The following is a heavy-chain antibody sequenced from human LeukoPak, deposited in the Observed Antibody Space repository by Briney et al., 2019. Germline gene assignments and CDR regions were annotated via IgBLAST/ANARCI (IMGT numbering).Heavy chain of an antibody. CDR2: IYYSGST. J-gene: IGHJ4*02. CDR3: ARDYSSGSYDY. Sequence: SETLSLTCTVSGGSISSYYWSWIRQPPGKGLEWIGYIYYSGSTNYNPSLKSRVTISVDTSKNQFSLKLSSVTAADTAVYYCARDYSSGSYDYWGQGTLVTVSS. D-gene: IGHD6-19*01. V-gene: IGHV4-59*01. CDR1: GGSISSYY.